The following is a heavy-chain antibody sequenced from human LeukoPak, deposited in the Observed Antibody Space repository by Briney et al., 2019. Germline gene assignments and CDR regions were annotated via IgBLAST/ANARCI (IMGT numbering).Heavy chain of an antibody. CDR3: ARDRHSGSYSALDY. J-gene: IGHJ4*02. CDR2: VSAYNGNT. V-gene: IGHV1-18*01. D-gene: IGHD1-26*01. Sequence: ASVKVPCKASGYTFTSHGISWVRQAPGQGLEWMGWVSAYNGNTNYAQKLQGRVTMTTDTSTSTAYMELRSLRSDDTAVYYCARDRHSGSYSALDYWGQGTLVTVSS. CDR1: GYTFTSHG.